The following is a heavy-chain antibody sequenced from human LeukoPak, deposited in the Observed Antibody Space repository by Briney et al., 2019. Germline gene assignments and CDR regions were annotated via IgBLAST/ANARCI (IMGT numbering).Heavy chain of an antibody. CDR3: ARDIVVVPAEGPDDY. V-gene: IGHV1-69*04. J-gene: IGHJ4*02. CDR1: GYTFTGYY. Sequence: GASVKVSCKASGYTFTGYYMHWVRQAPGQGLEWMGRIIPILGIANYAQKFQGRVTITADKSTSTAYMELGSLRSEDTAVYYCARDIVVVPAEGPDDYWGQGTLVTVSS. D-gene: IGHD2-2*01. CDR2: IIPILGIA.